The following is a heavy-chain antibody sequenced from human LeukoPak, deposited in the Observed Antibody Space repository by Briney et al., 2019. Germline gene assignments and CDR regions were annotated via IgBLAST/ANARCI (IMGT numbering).Heavy chain of an antibody. J-gene: IGHJ4*02. CDR2: INPNSGGT. V-gene: IGHV1-2*02. D-gene: IGHD2-2*02. CDR3: ARGYCSSTSCYTGDG. CDR1: GYTFTGYY. Sequence: ASVKVSCKASGYTFTGYYMRWVRQAPGQGLEWMGWINPNSGGTNYAQKFQGRVTMTRDTSISTAYMELSRLRSDDTAVYYCARGYCSSTSCYTGDGWGQGILVTVSS.